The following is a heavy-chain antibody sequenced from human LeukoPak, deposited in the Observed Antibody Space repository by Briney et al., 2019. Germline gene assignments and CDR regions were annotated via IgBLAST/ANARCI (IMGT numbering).Heavy chain of an antibody. V-gene: IGHV3-30*02. Sequence: PGGSLRLSRAASGFTFSNYAMYWVRQAPGKGLEWVAFSTYDGSNKDYADSVKGRFTISRDNSKNTLYLQMNSLRAEDTAVYYCAKDRANAWSPDYWGQGTLVTVSS. CDR3: AKDRANAWSPDY. CDR1: GFTFSNYA. J-gene: IGHJ4*02. D-gene: IGHD3-3*01. CDR2: STYDGSNK.